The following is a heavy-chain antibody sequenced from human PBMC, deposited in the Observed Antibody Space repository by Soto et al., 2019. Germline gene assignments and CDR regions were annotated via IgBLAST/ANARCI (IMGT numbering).Heavy chain of an antibody. CDR3: ATAPKLWFGDLDYYYGMDV. D-gene: IGHD3-10*01. V-gene: IGHV3-23*01. J-gene: IGHJ6*02. CDR2: ISGSGGST. CDR1: GFTFSSYA. Sequence: GGSLRLSCAASGFTFSSYAMSWVRQAPGKGLEWVSAISGSGGSTYYADSVKGRFTISRDNSKNTLYLQMNSLRAEDTAVYYCATAPKLWFGDLDYYYGMDVWGQGTTVTVSS.